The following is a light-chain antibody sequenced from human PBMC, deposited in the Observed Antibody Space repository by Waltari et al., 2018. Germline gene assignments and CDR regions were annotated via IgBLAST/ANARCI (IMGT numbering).Light chain of an antibody. Sequence: EIVMTQSPAALSVSPGERATLSCRASQSISNNLAWYQHKPGQPPRLLISGASTRATGVPARFSGSGSGTEFTLTISSLQSEDSAIYFCQQYNTWSPSTFGQGTKLETK. J-gene: IGKJ2*02. CDR1: QSISNN. V-gene: IGKV3-15*01. CDR3: QQYNTWSPST. CDR2: GAS.